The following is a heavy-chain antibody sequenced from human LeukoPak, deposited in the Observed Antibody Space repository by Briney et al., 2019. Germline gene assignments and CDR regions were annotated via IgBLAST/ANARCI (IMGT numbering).Heavy chain of an antibody. D-gene: IGHD3-22*01. Sequence: GASVKVSCKASGYTFTGYYMHWVRQAPGQGLEWMGRINPNSGGTNYAQKFQGRVTMTRDTSISTAYMELSRLRSDDTAVYDCARARRRNYYDSSGYVDYWGQGTLVTVSS. CDR2: INPNSGGT. CDR1: GYTFTGYY. J-gene: IGHJ4*02. CDR3: ARARRRNYYDSSGYVDY. V-gene: IGHV1-2*06.